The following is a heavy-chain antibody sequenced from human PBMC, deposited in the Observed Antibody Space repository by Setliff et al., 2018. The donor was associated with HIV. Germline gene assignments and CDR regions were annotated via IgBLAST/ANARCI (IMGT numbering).Heavy chain of an antibody. CDR1: GGSISSGSYY. CDR2: IYTSGST. CDR3: AREGYYNFWSGYYWFDY. V-gene: IGHV4-61*09. Sequence: SETLSLTCTVSGGSISSGSYYWSWIRQPAGKGLEWIGHIYTSGSTNYNPSLKSRVTISVDTSKNQFSLKLSSVTAADTAVYYCAREGYYNFWSGYYWFDYWGQGTLVTVSS. D-gene: IGHD3-3*01. J-gene: IGHJ4*02.